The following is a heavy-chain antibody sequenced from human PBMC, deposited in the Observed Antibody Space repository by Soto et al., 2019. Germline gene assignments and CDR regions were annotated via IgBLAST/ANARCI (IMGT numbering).Heavy chain of an antibody. Sequence: GGSLRLSCAASGFTFSSYEMNWVRQAPGKGLEWVSYISSSGSTIYYADSVKGRFTISRDNAKNSLYLQMNSLRAEDTAVYYCARGGTNWNYDAFDIWGQGAMVTVSS. D-gene: IGHD1-7*01. J-gene: IGHJ3*02. CDR1: GFTFSSYE. V-gene: IGHV3-48*03. CDR2: ISSSGSTI. CDR3: ARGGTNWNYDAFDI.